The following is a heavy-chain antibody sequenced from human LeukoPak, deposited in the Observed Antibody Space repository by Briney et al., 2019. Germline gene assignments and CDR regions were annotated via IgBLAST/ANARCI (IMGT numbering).Heavy chain of an antibody. Sequence: PPETLSLTCTVSGGSISSYYWSWVRQLPAKGLEWIGYIYYSGSTNYNPSLKSRVTISVDTSKNQFSLKLSSVTAADTAVYYCARSRVAGLIDYWGQGTLVTVSS. J-gene: IGHJ4*02. D-gene: IGHD6-19*01. CDR2: IYYSGST. CDR1: GGSISSYY. V-gene: IGHV4-59*01. CDR3: ARSRVAGLIDY.